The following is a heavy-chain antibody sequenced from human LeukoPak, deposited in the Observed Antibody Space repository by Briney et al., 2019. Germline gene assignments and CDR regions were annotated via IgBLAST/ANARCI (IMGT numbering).Heavy chain of an antibody. CDR3: AKDLGYSSGCSRPYYYGMDV. CDR2: ISAYNGNT. J-gene: IGHJ6*04. Sequence: GASVKVSCKASGYTFTSYGISWVRQAPGQGLEWMGWISAYNGNTNYAQKLQGRVTMTTDTSTSTAYMELRSLRSDDTAVYYFAKDLGYSSGCSRPYYYGMDVGGKGPRVTVP. D-gene: IGHD6-19*01. V-gene: IGHV1-18*01. CDR1: GYTFTSYG.